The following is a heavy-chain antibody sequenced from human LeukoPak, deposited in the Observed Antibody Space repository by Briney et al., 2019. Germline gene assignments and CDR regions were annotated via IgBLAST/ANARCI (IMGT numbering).Heavy chain of an antibody. CDR1: GDSISAYY. V-gene: IGHV4-59*08. CDR3: AKLVAVAGGRSHWYIDL. J-gene: IGHJ2*01. Sequence: SETLSLTCTVSGDSISAYYWGWIRQPPGKGLEWIGQIYYSGGPNYNPSFRSRVTMSVDTSKTHFSLKLASVTTADTAVYYCAKLVAVAGGRSHWYIDLWGRGTLVTVSS. D-gene: IGHD6-19*01. CDR2: IYYSGGP.